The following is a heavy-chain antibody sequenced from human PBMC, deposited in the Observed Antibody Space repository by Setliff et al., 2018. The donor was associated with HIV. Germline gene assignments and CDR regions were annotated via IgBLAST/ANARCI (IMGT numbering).Heavy chain of an antibody. CDR3: ARGAELLWFGELHNIPYFDY. CDR2: IYPRGST. D-gene: IGHD3-10*01. Sequence: PSETLSLTCTVSGGSISSGSYYWSWIRQPAGKGLEWIGRIYPRGSTNYNPSLRSRVTISVDTSKNQFSLKLSSVTAADTAVYYCARGAELLWFGELHNIPYFDYWGQGTLVTVSS. CDR1: GGSISSGSYY. J-gene: IGHJ4*02. V-gene: IGHV4-61*02.